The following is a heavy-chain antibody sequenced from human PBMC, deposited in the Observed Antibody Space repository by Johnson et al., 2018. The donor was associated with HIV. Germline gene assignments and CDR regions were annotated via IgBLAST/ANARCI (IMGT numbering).Heavy chain of an antibody. V-gene: IGHV3-20*04. D-gene: IGHD3-16*01. CDR3: ARGWGEGAFDI. CDR2: INWNGGST. J-gene: IGHJ3*02. Sequence: VQLVESGGGVVQPGRSLRLSCAASGFTFDDYAMHWVRQAPGKGLEWVSGINWNGGSTGYADSVKGRFTISRDNSKNTLYLHMNGLRAEDTAVYYCARGWGEGAFDIWGQGTLVIVSS. CDR1: GFTFDDYA.